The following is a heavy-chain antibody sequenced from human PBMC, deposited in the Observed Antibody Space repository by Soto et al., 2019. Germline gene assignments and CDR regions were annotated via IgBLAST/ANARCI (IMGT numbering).Heavy chain of an antibody. CDR2: IIPVYGTP. Sequence: QVQLEQSGAEVKKPGSSLKVSCKATGGTFNKYAISWVRQAPGQGLEWMAGIIPVYGTPNYAQRFQDRVTIIADESTTTAYMELNSLRSEDTAIYYSSIVTAYGMDVWGPGTTVIVSS. V-gene: IGHV1-69*01. D-gene: IGHD2-15*01. CDR3: SIVTAYGMDV. J-gene: IGHJ6*02. CDR1: GGTFNKYA.